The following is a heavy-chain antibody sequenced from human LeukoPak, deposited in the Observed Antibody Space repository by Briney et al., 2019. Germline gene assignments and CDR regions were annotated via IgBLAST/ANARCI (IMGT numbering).Heavy chain of an antibody. CDR1: GFTVTSNY. J-gene: IGHJ4*02. CDR2: IYSGGST. V-gene: IGHV3-53*01. CDR3: ATVKGGGAGYFDY. D-gene: IGHD3-16*01. Sequence: GGSLRLSCAASGFTVTSNYMSWVRQAPGKGLEWVSVIYSGGSTYYADSVKGRFTISRDNSKNTLYLQMNSLRAEDTAVYYCATVKGGGAGYFDYWGQGTLVTVSS.